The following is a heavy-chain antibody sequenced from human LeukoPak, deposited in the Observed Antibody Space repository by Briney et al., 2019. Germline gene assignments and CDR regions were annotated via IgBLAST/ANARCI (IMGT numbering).Heavy chain of an antibody. D-gene: IGHD6-13*01. Sequence: PGGSLRLSCAASGFAFSSYAMHWVRQAPGKGLEWVAVISYDGSNKYYADSVKGRFTISGDNSKNTLYLQMNSLRAEDTAVYYCARGRSSWYFDYWGQGTLVTVSS. CDR3: ARGRSSWYFDY. V-gene: IGHV3-30-3*01. CDR2: ISYDGSNK. J-gene: IGHJ4*02. CDR1: GFAFSSYA.